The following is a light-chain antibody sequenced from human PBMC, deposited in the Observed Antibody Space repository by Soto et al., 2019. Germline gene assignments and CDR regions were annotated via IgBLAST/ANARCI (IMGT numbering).Light chain of an antibody. CDR1: QSISSY. V-gene: IGKV1-39*01. Sequence: DIQRTQSRSSLSSSVGYRFTRTGLASQSISSYLNWYQQKPGKANKLLIYAAYSLQSGVQSRFSGSGSGTDFTLTISSMQPEDFGIYYCKPCHATHLTLGNGTRLEIK. J-gene: IGKJ5*01. CDR2: AAY. CDR3: KPCHATHLT.